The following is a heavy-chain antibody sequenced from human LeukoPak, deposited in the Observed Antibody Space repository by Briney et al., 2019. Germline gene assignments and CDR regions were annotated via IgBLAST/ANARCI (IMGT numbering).Heavy chain of an antibody. CDR1: GFTFSDYY. D-gene: IGHD3-9*01. CDR2: ISSSGSTI. J-gene: IGHJ4*02. CDR3: ARDRGILTGYYSPFDY. Sequence: GGSLRLSCAASGFTFSDYYMSWIRQAPGKGLEWVSYISSSGSTIYYADSVKGRFTISRDNAKNSPYLQMNSLRAEDTALYYCARDRGILTGYYSPFDYWGQGTLVTVSS. V-gene: IGHV3-11*01.